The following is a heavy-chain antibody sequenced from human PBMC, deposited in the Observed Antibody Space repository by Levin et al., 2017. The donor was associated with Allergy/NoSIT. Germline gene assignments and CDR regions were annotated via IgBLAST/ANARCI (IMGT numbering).Heavy chain of an antibody. CDR2: ITPSGTTT. CDR3: ARSWLCTVLCYQPAFDY. V-gene: IGHV3-23*01. D-gene: IGHD1-14*01. J-gene: IGHJ4*01. CDR1: GFTFSSHD. Sequence: ETLSLTCAASGFTFSSHDMDWVRQTPGKGLEWVSRITPSGTTTYYADSVKGRFTVSRDDSDKMFHLEMNRLRAEDTAIYYCARSWLCTVLCYQPAFDYWGHGTLVTVSS.